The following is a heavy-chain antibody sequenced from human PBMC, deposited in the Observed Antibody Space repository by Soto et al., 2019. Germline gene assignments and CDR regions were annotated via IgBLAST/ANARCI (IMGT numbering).Heavy chain of an antibody. J-gene: IGHJ4*02. CDR1: GFTFSSYG. V-gene: IGHV3-30*18. CDR2: ISYDGSNK. Sequence: QVQLVESGGGVVQPGRSLRLSCAASGFTFSSYGMHWVRQAPGKGLEWVAVISYDGSNKYYADSVKGRFTISRVNSKNTLYLQMNSLRAEDTAVYYCSKDLYSSSWTTPDYWGQGTLVTVSS. D-gene: IGHD6-13*01. CDR3: SKDLYSSSWTTPDY.